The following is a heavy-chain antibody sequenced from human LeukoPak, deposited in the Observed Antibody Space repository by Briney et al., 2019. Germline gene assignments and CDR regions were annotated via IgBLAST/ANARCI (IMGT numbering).Heavy chain of an antibody. V-gene: IGHV4-59*01. CDR1: GGSISSYY. CDR2: IYYSGST. CDR3: ARGGSSSLHWFDP. J-gene: IGHJ5*02. D-gene: IGHD6-13*01. Sequence: PSETLSLTCTVSGGSISSYYWSWIRQPPGKGLEWNGYIYYSGSTNYNPSLKSRVTISVDTSKNQFSLKLSSVTAADTAVYYCARGGSSSLHWFDPWGQGTLVTVSS.